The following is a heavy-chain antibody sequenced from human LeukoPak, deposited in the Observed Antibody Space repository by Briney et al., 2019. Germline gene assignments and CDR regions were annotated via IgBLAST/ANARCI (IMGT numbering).Heavy chain of an antibody. Sequence: PSETLSLTCAVSGGSISSSNWWSWVRQPPGKGLEWIGEIYHSGSTNYNPSLKSRVTISVDKSKNQFSLKLSSVTAADTAVYYCAREGNSLNYYYYGMDVWGQGTTVTVSS. CDR1: GGSISSSNW. D-gene: IGHD3-16*02. J-gene: IGHJ6*02. CDR2: IYHSGST. CDR3: AREGNSLNYYYYGMDV. V-gene: IGHV4-4*02.